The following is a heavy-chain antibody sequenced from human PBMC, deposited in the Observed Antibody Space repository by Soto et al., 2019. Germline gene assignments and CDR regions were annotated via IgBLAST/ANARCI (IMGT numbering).Heavy chain of an antibody. CDR1: GYTFTGYY. Sequence: QVQLVQSGAEVKKPGASVKVSCKASGYTFTGYYMHWVRQAPGQGLEGMGWINPNSGGTNYAQKFQGWVTMTRDTSISTDCMELSRLRSDDTAVYYCARFRGADNFEFDYWGQGTLVTVSS. V-gene: IGHV1-2*04. CDR2: INPNSGGT. D-gene: IGHD1-20*01. CDR3: ARFRGADNFEFDY. J-gene: IGHJ4*02.